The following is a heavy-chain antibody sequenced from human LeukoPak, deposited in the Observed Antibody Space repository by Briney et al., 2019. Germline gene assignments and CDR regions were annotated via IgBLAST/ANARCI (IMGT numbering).Heavy chain of an antibody. CDR3: TRGQSYCGADCYSD. D-gene: IGHD2-21*02. CDR2: MYTGGGR. V-gene: IGHV3-66*01. J-gene: IGHJ4*02. Sequence: PGGSLRLSCAASGFSVSNYCMSWVRQPPGKGLEWVSVMYTGGGRYYGDSVKGGFTISRNNSKNTVFLQMNSLRVEDTALYYCTRGQSYCGADCYSDWGQGTLVTVSS. CDR1: GFSVSNYC.